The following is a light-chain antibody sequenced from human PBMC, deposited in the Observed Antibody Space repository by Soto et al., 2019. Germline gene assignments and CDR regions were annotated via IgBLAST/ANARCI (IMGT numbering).Light chain of an antibody. CDR2: EVT. V-gene: IGLV2-8*01. J-gene: IGLJ2*01. Sequence: QSVLTQPPSASGSPGQSVTISCTGTSSDVGGYNYVSWYQQHPGKAPKLIIYEVTKRPSGVPDRFSGSKSGNTASLTVSGLQAEDEADYYCNSYADSNKVVFGGGTQVTVL. CDR3: NSYADSNKVV. CDR1: SSDVGGYNY.